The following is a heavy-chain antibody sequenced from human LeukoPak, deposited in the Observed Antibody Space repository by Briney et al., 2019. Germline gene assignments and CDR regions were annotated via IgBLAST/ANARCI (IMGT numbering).Heavy chain of an antibody. CDR3: ARVVTMVRGVKAGAFDI. V-gene: IGHV4-59*01. CDR2: IYYSGST. J-gene: IGHJ3*02. CDR1: GGSISSYY. Sequence: SETLSLTCTVSGGSISSYYWSWIRQPPGKGLEWIGYIYYSGSTNYNPSLKSRVTISVDASKNQFSLKLSSVAAADTAVYYCARVVTMVRGVKAGAFDIWGQGTMVTVSS. D-gene: IGHD3-10*01.